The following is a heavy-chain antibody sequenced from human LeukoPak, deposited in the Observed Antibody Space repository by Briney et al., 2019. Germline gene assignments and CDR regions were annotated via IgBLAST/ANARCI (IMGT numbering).Heavy chain of an antibody. Sequence: PSETLSLTCSVSGGSISTSNYYWGWIRQPPGKELEWIGSIYYSGSTYYNSSLKSRVTISVDTSKNQFSLKLSSVTAADTAVYYCARGLPKIPGSGGGGSWFDPWGQGTLVTVSS. V-gene: IGHV4-39*07. CDR3: ARGLPKIPGSGGGGSWFDP. CDR1: GGSISTSNYY. CDR2: IYYSGST. J-gene: IGHJ5*02. D-gene: IGHD3-10*01.